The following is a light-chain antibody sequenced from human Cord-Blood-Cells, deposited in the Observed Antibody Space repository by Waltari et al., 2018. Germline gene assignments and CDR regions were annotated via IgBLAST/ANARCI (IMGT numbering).Light chain of an antibody. CDR2: DVS. V-gene: IGLV2-14*01. J-gene: IGLJ1*01. CDR1: SSDVGGYTY. CDR3: SSYTSSSTYV. Sequence: QSALTQPASVSGSPGQSITISCTGTSSDVGGYTYVSWYQQHPAKAPKLMIYDVSNRPSGVSNRFSGSKSGNTASLTISGLQAEDEADYYCSSYTSSSTYVFGTGTKVTVL.